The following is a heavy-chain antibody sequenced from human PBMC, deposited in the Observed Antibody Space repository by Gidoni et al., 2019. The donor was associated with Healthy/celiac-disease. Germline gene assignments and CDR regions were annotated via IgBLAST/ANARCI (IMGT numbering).Heavy chain of an antibody. Sequence: EVQLVESGGGLVQPGRSLRLSCAASGFTFDDYAMHWVRQAPGKGLEWVSGISWNSGSIGYADSVKGRFTISRDNAKNALYLQMNSLRAEDTALYYCAKDPGPAAGLTFYYFDYWGQGTLVTVSS. CDR2: ISWNSGSI. CDR3: AKDPGPAAGLTFYYFDY. V-gene: IGHV3-9*01. D-gene: IGHD3-10*01. CDR1: GFTFDDYA. J-gene: IGHJ4*02.